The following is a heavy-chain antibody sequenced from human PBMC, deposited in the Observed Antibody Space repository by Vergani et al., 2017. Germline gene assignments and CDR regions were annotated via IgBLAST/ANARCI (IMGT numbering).Heavy chain of an antibody. CDR1: FDSIRNLY. J-gene: IGHJ5*02. V-gene: IGHV4-59*11. Sequence: QVQLQESGPGLVKSSETLSLTCSVSFDSIRNLYCNWIRQPPGKGLEWIGSLSTTGGATHASHNPSLKSRVSISVDTSKSQFSLKLNSVTAADTAVYYCGRVADFYGLGSRLLDLWGQGILVTVSS. D-gene: IGHD3-10*01. CDR2: LSTTGGA. CDR3: GRVADFYGLGSRLLDL.